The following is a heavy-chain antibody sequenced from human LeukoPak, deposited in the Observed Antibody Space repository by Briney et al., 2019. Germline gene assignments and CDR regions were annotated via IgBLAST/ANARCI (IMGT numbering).Heavy chain of an antibody. J-gene: IGHJ4*02. Sequence: ASVKVSCKASGGTFSSYAISWVRQAPGQGLEWMGRIIPIFGTANYAQKFQGRVTITTDESTSTAYMELSSLRSEDTAVYCCARGAQWELHYFDYWGQGTLVTVSS. V-gene: IGHV1-69*05. D-gene: IGHD1-26*01. CDR3: ARGAQWELHYFDY. CDR1: GGTFSSYA. CDR2: IIPIFGTA.